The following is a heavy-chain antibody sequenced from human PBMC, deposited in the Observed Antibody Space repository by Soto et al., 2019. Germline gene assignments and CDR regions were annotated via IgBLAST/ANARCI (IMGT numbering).Heavy chain of an antibody. D-gene: IGHD3-10*01. CDR3: AKDIWVRGVTCMDA. V-gene: IGHV3-30*18. CDR1: GFTFSSYG. Sequence: QVQLVESGGGVVQPGRSLRLSCAASGFTFSSYGMHWVRQAPGKGLEWVAVISYDGSNKYYADSVKGRFTRSRDNSKNALYLQMNSLRDEETAVYYCAKDIWVRGVTCMDAWGQGTTGTV. CDR2: ISYDGSNK. J-gene: IGHJ6*02.